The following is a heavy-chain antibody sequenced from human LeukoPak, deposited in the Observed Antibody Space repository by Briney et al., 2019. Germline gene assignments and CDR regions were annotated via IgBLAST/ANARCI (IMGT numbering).Heavy chain of an antibody. V-gene: IGHV1-8*03. Sequence: ASVKVSCKASGYTFTSYDINWVRQATGQGLEWMGWMNPNSGNTGYAQKFQGRVTITRNTSISTAYMELSSLRSEDTAVYYCAIGHTYYYDSSGYYPHDYWGQGTLVTVSS. D-gene: IGHD3-22*01. CDR2: MNPNSGNT. J-gene: IGHJ4*02. CDR1: GYTFTSYD. CDR3: AIGHTYYYDSSGYYPHDY.